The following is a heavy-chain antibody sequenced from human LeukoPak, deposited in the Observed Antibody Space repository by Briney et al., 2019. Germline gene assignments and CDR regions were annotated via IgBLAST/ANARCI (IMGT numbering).Heavy chain of an antibody. J-gene: IGHJ4*02. V-gene: IGHV3-30*03. D-gene: IGHD1-26*01. CDR2: ISYDGSNK. CDR1: GFTFSSYG. CDR3: ATWSGSCQDDY. Sequence: GRSLRLSCAASGFTFSSYGMHWVRQAPGKGLEWVAVISYDGSNKYYADSVKGRFTISRDNSKNTLYLQMNSLRAEDTAVYYCATWSGSCQDDYWGQGTLVTVSS.